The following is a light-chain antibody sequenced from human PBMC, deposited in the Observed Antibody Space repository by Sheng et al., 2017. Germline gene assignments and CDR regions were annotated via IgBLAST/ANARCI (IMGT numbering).Light chain of an antibody. CDR1: SGSIASNY. V-gene: IGLV6-57*01. Sequence: FMLTQPHSVSESPGKTVTISCTRSSGSIASNYVQWYQQRPGSSPTTVMYENNQRPSGVPDRFSGSIDSSSNSASLTISGLRTEDEADYYCQSYDNSDLVFGGGTKVTVL. J-gene: IGLJ3*02. CDR3: QSYDNSDLV. CDR2: ENN.